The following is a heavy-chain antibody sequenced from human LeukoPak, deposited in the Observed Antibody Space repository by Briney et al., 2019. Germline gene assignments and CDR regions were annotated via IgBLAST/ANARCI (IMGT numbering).Heavy chain of an antibody. Sequence: PVGSLRLSCAAPGFTFNSYLMHWVRKTPVKVLVWVAHIDNDGSDMTYADSVKGRFTISRDNAKNTLYLQMNSLRAEDTAVYYCARVFHLIDHWGQGTLVTVSS. CDR2: IDNDGSDM. J-gene: IGHJ4*02. CDR1: GFTFNSYL. CDR3: ARVFHLIDH. V-gene: IGHV3-74*01.